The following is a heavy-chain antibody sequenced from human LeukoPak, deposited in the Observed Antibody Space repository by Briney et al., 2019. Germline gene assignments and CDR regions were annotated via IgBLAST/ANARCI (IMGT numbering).Heavy chain of an antibody. D-gene: IGHD6-19*01. V-gene: IGHV3-21*01. J-gene: IGHJ4*02. Sequence: GGSLRLSCAASGFTFSSYSMNWVRQAPGKGLEWVSSISSSSYIYYADSVKGRFTISRDNTKNSLYLQMNSLRAEDTAVYYCARDQRGTSGWYEDYWGQGTLVTVSS. CDR2: ISSSSYI. CDR1: GFTFSSYS. CDR3: ARDQRGTSGWYEDY.